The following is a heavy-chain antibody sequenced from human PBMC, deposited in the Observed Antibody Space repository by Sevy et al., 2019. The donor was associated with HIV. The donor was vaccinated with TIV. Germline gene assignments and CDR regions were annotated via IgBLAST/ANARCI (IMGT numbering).Heavy chain of an antibody. D-gene: IGHD2-15*01. V-gene: IGHV4-59*01. CDR2: IYYSGST. J-gene: IGHJ4*02. Sequence: SETLSLTCAVSGGSICSYYWSWIRQPPGKGLEWIGYIYYSGSTNYNPSLKSRVTISVDMSKNQFSLKLSSVTAADTAVYYCARGRVVVATPGDDWGQGTLVTVSS. CDR3: ARGRVVVATPGDD. CDR1: GGSICSYY.